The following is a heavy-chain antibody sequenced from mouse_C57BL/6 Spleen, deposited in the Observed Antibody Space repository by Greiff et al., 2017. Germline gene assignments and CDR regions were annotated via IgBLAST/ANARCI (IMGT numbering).Heavy chain of an antibody. V-gene: IGHV1-82*01. CDR3: ARDYGSSRDWYFDV. D-gene: IGHD1-1*01. Sequence: QVQLQQSGPELVKPGASVKISCKASGYAFSSSWMNWVKQRPGKGLEWIGRIYPGDGDTNSNGKFKGKATLTADKSSSTAYMQLSSLTSEDSAVYFCARDYGSSRDWYFDVWGTGTTVTVSS. CDR1: GYAFSSSW. J-gene: IGHJ1*03. CDR2: IYPGDGDT.